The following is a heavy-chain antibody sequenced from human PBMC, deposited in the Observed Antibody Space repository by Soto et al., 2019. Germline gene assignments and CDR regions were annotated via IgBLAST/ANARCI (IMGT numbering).Heavy chain of an antibody. V-gene: IGHV2-70*01. D-gene: IGHD2-15*01. J-gene: IGHJ4*02. CDR1: GFSLSTSGMC. CDR3: ARRDGYSTPFDY. CDR2: IDWDDDK. Sequence: SGPTLVNPTQTLTLTCTFSGFSLSTSGMCLSWIRQPPGKALEWLALIDWDDDKYYSTSLKTRLTISKDTSKNQVVLKMTNMDPVDTATYYCARRDGYSTPFDYWGQGTLVTVSS.